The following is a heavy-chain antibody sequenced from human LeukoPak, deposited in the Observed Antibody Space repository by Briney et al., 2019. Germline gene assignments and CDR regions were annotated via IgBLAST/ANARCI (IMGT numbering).Heavy chain of an antibody. V-gene: IGHV3-7*01. D-gene: IGHD3-10*01. J-gene: IGHJ4*02. CDR3: AKVAKYYYGSETYYFFEH. CDR1: GFTFSSYW. CDR2: IRQDGSEK. Sequence: GGSLRLSCAASGFTFSSYWMSWVRQAPGKGLEWVANIRQDGSEKYYVDSVKGRFTISRDNAKNSLYPQMNSLRAEDTAVYYCAKVAKYYYGSETYYFFEHWGQGTPVTASS.